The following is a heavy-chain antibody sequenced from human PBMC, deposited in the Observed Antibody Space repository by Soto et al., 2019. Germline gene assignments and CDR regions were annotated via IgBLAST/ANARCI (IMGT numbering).Heavy chain of an antibody. Sequence: QVQLVQSGAEGKKPGSSVKVSCKASGGTFSSYAISWVRQAPGQGLEWLGGIIPIFGTANYAQKFQGRVTITADESTSTAYMERSSLRSDDTAVYYCASTYYDFWSDYYYYYGMDVWGQGTTVTVSS. J-gene: IGHJ6*02. CDR1: GGTFSSYA. V-gene: IGHV1-69*01. CDR3: ASTYYDFWSDYYYYYGMDV. CDR2: IIPIFGTA. D-gene: IGHD3-3*01.